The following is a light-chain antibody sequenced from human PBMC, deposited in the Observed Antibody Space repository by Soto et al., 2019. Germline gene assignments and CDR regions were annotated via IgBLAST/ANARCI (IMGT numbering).Light chain of an antibody. J-gene: IGKJ1*01. V-gene: IGKV3-20*01. CDR3: QQYGALPWT. CDR2: GES. Sequence: EIVLTQSPGTLSLSPGERVTLSCRASQSVSSSYLAWYQQRPGQGPRLLIFGESSRATGIPDRFSGSGSGTDFTLTISRLEPEDFAVYYCQQYGALPWTFGQGTKVDI. CDR1: QSVSSSY.